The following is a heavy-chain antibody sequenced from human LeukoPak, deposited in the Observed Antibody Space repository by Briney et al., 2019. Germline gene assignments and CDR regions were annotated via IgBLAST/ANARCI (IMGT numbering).Heavy chain of an antibody. CDR1: GGSISSYY. CDR2: IYYSGST. CDR3: ARGLAVAGFDY. Sequence: PSETLSLTCTVSGGSISSYYWSWIRQPPGKGLEWIGYIYYSGSTNYNPSLKSRVTMSVDTSKNQFSLKLSSVTAADTAVYYCARGLAVAGFDYWGQGTLVTVSS. D-gene: IGHD6-19*01. J-gene: IGHJ4*02. V-gene: IGHV4-59*01.